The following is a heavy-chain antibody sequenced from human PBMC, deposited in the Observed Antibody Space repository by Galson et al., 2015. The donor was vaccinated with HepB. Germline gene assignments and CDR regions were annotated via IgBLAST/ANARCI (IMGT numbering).Heavy chain of an antibody. CDR2: ISVYNDNT. CDR1: GYTFTRYG. J-gene: IGHJ4*02. V-gene: IGHV1-18*04. Sequence: QSGAEVKKPGASVKVSCKASGYTFTRYGTSWVRQAPGQGLEWMGWISVYNDNTKYAQKFQGRVTMTTDTSTSTAYMEMRSLRYDETAVYFCARGLNYDDNSGLSGYWGQGTLVTVSS. CDR3: ARGLNYDDNSGLSGY. D-gene: IGHD3-22*01.